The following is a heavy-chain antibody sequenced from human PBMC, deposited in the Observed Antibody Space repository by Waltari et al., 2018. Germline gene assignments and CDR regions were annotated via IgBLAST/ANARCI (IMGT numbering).Heavy chain of an antibody. D-gene: IGHD5-12*01. V-gene: IGHV3-74*01. CDR1: GFTFSSYW. CDR3: AKGGGWLQDY. Sequence: EVQLVESGGGLAQPGGSLRLSWVASGFTFSSYWLHWVRQVPGKGLVWVSRINSDGSTTNYADSVKGRFTISRDNAKNTLYLQMNSLRAEDTAVYYCAKGGGWLQDYWGQGTLVTVSS. J-gene: IGHJ4*02. CDR2: INSDGSTT.